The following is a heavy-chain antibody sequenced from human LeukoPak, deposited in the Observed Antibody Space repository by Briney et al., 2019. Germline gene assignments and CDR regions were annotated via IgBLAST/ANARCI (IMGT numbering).Heavy chain of an antibody. J-gene: IGHJ5*02. CDR1: GGSISSSSYY. Sequence: SETLSLTCNVSGGSISSSSYYWGWIRQPPGKGLEWIGSIYYSGSTYYNPSLKSRVTISVDTSKNQFSLKLRSVTAADTAVYYCARHPSGRMWLQQGGWFDPWGQGTLVTVSS. V-gene: IGHV4-39*01. CDR3: ARHPSGRMWLQQGGWFDP. CDR2: IYYSGST. D-gene: IGHD5-24*01.